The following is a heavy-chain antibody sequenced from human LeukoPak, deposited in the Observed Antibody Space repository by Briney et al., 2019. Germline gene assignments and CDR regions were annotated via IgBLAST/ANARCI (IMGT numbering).Heavy chain of an antibody. V-gene: IGHV4-39*01. CDR1: GASISSNHY. CDR3: ARYQEEDGYNAKTIDY. J-gene: IGHJ4*02. Sequence: SETLSLTCSVSGASISSNHYWGWIRQPPGMGLEWIGTIHYRINTYYNPSRKSRLTISIDTSKNQFSLRLSSVTAADTAVYYCARYQEEDGYNAKTIDYWGQGTLVTVSS. CDR2: IHYRINT. D-gene: IGHD5-24*01.